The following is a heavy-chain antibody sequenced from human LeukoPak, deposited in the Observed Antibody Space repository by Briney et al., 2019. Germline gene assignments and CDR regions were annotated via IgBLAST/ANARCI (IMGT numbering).Heavy chain of an antibody. CDR1: GGSISSYY. Sequence: SETLSLTCTVSGGSISSYYWSWIRQPPGKGLEWIGYIFYSGSTNYNPSLKSRVTISVDTSKNQFSLKLSSVTAGDTAVYYCARHGGQSSGYYYWGQGNLVTVSS. J-gene: IGHJ4*02. V-gene: IGHV4-59*08. CDR2: IFYSGST. CDR3: ARHGGQSSGYYY. D-gene: IGHD3-22*01.